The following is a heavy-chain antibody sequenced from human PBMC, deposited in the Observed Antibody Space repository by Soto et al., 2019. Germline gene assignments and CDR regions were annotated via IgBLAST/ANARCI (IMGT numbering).Heavy chain of an antibody. CDR3: STVPWTAAAS. V-gene: IGHV3-7*01. CDR2: IKPDGSEQ. Sequence: QPGGSLRLSCAASGFTFSSNWMNWVRQAPGKGLEWVATIKPDGSEQDYVESVKGRFTISRDNAKNSVHLQMNSLRAEDTAVYYCSTVPWTAAASWGQGTLVTVSS. CDR1: GFTFSSNW. J-gene: IGHJ5*02. D-gene: IGHD6-13*01.